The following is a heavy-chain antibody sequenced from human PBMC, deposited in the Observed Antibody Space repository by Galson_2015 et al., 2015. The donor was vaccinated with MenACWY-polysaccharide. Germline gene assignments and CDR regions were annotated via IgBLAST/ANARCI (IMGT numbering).Heavy chain of an antibody. V-gene: IGHV3-7*01. D-gene: IGHD7-27*01. Sequence: SLRLSCAASGFSFSDYWMSWVRQAPGKGLEWVANIKQDGSVIYHVDSVKGRFTISRDNAVNSLYLQMNSLRVEDTALYYCARKGLGDFWGQGTLVTVSS. CDR1: GFSFSDYW. CDR3: ARKGLGDF. J-gene: IGHJ4*02. CDR2: IKQDGSVI.